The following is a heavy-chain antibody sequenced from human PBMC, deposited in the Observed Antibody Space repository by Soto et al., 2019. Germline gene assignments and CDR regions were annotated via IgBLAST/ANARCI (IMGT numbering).Heavy chain of an antibody. CDR3: ARDVAGLYGDYVRYFDL. CDR1: GFTVSSNY. J-gene: IGHJ2*01. CDR2: IYSGGST. V-gene: IGHV3-53*04. Sequence: GGSLRLSCAASGFTVSSNYMSWVRQAPGKGLEWVSVIYSGGSTYYADSVKGRFTISRHNSKNTLYLQMNSLRAEDTAVYYCARDVAGLYGDYVRYFDLWGRGTLVTVSS. D-gene: IGHD4-17*01.